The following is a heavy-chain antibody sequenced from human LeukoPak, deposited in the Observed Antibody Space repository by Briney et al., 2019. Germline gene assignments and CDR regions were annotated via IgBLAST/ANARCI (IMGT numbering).Heavy chain of an antibody. J-gene: IGHJ6*02. D-gene: IGHD2-2*01. CDR3: SSSYCSSTSCYGDYYYYYGMDV. CDR1: GFTFSSYG. V-gene: IGHV3-33*01. CDR2: IWYDGSNK. Sequence: GGSLRLSCAASGFTFSSYGMHWVRQAPGKGLEWVAVIWYDGSNKYYADSVKGRFTISRDNSKNTLYLQMNSLKTEDTAVYYCSSSYCSSTSCYGDYYYYYGMDVWGQGTTVTVSS.